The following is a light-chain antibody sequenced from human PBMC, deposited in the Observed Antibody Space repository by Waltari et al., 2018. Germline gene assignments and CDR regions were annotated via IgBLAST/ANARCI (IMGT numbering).Light chain of an antibody. CDR2: DVF. Sequence: QSALTQPASVSGSPGQSISISCTGISSDIGGYNSVSWYQHHPGKAPKLLIYDVFNRPSGVSNRFSGSKSGNAASLAISGLQVEDEADYYCSSYISSPPHVVFGEGTKLTVL. V-gene: IGLV2-14*03. CDR3: SSYISSPPHVV. CDR1: SSDIGGYNS. J-gene: IGLJ2*01.